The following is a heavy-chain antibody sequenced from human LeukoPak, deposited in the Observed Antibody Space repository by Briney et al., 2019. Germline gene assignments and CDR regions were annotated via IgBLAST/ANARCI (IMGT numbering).Heavy chain of an antibody. CDR2: IYYSGST. Sequence: PSETLSLTCTVSGGSISSHYWSWIRQPPGKGLEWIGYIYYSGSTNYNPSLKSRVTISVDTSKNQFSLKLSSVTAADTAVYYCARGEMATMEDAFDIWGQGTMVTVSS. J-gene: IGHJ3*02. CDR3: ARGEMATMEDAFDI. V-gene: IGHV4-59*11. D-gene: IGHD5-24*01. CDR1: GGSISSHY.